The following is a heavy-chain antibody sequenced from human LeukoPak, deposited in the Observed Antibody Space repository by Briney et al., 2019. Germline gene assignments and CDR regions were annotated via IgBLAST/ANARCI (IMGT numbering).Heavy chain of an antibody. D-gene: IGHD3-10*01. CDR3: TRGNYSQSGPYNWFDP. J-gene: IGHJ5*02. V-gene: IGHV3-74*01. CDR1: GFSVTTYW. Sequence: GGSLRLSCAASGFSVTTYWMHRVRQAPGKGLVWVSRTNGDGSSTTYADSVRGRFTISRDNAKNTLYLHMNSLRAEDTAVYYCTRGNYSQSGPYNWFDPWGQGTLVTVSS. CDR2: TNGDGSST.